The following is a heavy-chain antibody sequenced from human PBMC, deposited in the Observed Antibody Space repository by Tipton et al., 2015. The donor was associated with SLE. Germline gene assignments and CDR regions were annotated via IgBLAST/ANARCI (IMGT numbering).Heavy chain of an antibody. Sequence: TLSLTCAVYGGSFSGYYWSWIRQPPGKGLEWIGEINHSGSTNYNPSLKSRVPISVDTSKNQFSLKLSSVTAADTAVYYCARGGLGIIGYWGQGTLVTVSS. CDR2: INHSGST. V-gene: IGHV4-34*01. CDR3: ARGGLGIIGY. J-gene: IGHJ4*02. CDR1: GGSFSGYY. D-gene: IGHD7-27*01.